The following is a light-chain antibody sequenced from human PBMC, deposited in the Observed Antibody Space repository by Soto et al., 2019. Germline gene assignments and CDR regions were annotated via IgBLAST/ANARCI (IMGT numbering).Light chain of an antibody. CDR2: DSS. CDR1: QTISNC. V-gene: IGKV1-5*01. CDR3: QQYDSYSWT. Sequence: DIQMTQSPSTLSASVGDRVTITCGASQTISNCLAWYQKKKGKAPKLLIYDSSNLESGVPSRLSGSGYGTELTLTISSMQNDDFETYSCQQYDSYSWTFGQGTQVDIK. J-gene: IGKJ1*01.